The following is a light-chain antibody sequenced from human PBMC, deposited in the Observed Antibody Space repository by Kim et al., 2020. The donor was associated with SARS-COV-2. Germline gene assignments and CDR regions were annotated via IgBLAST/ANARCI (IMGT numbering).Light chain of an antibody. CDR3: QAWDSSTATYV. CDR1: KLGDKY. J-gene: IGLJ1*01. V-gene: IGLV3-1*01. Sequence: SPGQTASITCSGDKLGDKYACWYQQKPGQSPVLVIYQDNKRPSGIPERFSGSNSGSTATLTISGTQAMDEADYYCQAWDSSTATYVFGTGTKVTVL. CDR2: QDN.